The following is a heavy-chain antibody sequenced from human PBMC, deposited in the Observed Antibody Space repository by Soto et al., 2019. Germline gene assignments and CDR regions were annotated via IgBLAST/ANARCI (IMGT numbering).Heavy chain of an antibody. CDR2: THYSGST. CDR1: GGSISSSSYY. D-gene: IGHD3-10*01. J-gene: IGHJ4*02. Sequence: QLQLQESGPGLVKPSETLSLTCTVSGGSISSSSYYWGWIRQPPGKGLEWIGSTHYSGSTYYNPSLTSRATISVATSKNQFSLKLSSVTAADTAVYYCARIRGYYFWGQGILVTVSS. CDR3: ARIRGYYF. V-gene: IGHV4-39*01.